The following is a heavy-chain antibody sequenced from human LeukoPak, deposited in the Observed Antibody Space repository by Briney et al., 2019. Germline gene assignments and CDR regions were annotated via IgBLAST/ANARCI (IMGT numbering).Heavy chain of an antibody. Sequence: GGSLRLSCAASGFTFTNNAITWVRQDPGKGLEWVSTVSGSGDSPHYAHSAKGRFSISRDNSQSTLYLHMNRLRAEDTAVYYGARYRWRSGGSGGGDYWGQGTLVTVSS. V-gene: IGHV3-23*01. J-gene: IGHJ4*02. CDR1: GFTFTNNA. CDR2: VSGSGDSP. D-gene: IGHD2-15*01. CDR3: ARYRWRSGGSGGGDY.